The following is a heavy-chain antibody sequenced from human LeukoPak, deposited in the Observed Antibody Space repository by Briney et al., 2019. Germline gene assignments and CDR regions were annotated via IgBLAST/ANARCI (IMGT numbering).Heavy chain of an antibody. D-gene: IGHD6-19*01. CDR3: VRWGRQWSNWFDP. CDR1: GFSFSTYS. CDR2: ISRNSNYI. Sequence: GGSLRLSCAASGFSFSTYSINWVRQAPGKGLEWVASISRNSNYIYYADSVKGRFTISRDNAKNSLYLQMNSLRTEDTAVYYYVRWGRQWSNWFDPWGQGTLVTVSS. J-gene: IGHJ5*02. V-gene: IGHV3-21*01.